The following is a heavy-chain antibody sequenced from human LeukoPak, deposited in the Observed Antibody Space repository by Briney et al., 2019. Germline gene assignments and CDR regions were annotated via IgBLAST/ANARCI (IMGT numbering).Heavy chain of an antibody. CDR3: ARLPSGDY. J-gene: IGHJ4*02. CDR2: TSPSTDYR. V-gene: IGHV3-11*03. D-gene: IGHD3-10*01. CDR1: GFTFSDYY. Sequence: GGSLRLSCAASGFTFSDYYMSWIRQAPGKGLEWVAYTSPSTDYRSYAPSVRGRFTISRDNAKNSLSLEMNSLRAEDTAVYYCARLPSGDYWGQGTLVTVSS.